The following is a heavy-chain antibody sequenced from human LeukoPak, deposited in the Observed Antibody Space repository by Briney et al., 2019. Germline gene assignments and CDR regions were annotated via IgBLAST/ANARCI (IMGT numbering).Heavy chain of an antibody. CDR3: ARSPGANTMPTDYFDY. CDR2: INSDGSST. J-gene: IGHJ4*02. Sequence: PGRSLRLSRAASGFTFSSYWTHWVRQAPGKGLVWVSRINSDGSSTSYADSVKDRFTISRDNAKNTLYLQMNSMRAEDTAVYYCARSPGANTMPTDYFDYWGQGNLVTVSS. D-gene: IGHD2-2*01. V-gene: IGHV3-74*01. CDR1: GFTFSSYW.